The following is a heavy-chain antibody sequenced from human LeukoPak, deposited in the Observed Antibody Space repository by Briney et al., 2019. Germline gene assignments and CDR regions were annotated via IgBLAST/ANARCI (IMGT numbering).Heavy chain of an antibody. D-gene: IGHD6-19*01. Sequence: LPGGSLRLSCAASGFTFSDYWMSWVRQAPGKGLEWVANIKQDGSEKYYVDSVKGRFTISRDNAKNSLYLQMNSLRAEDTAVYYCARDRGGSGWYDFECWGQGTLVTVSS. CDR2: IKQDGSEK. CDR3: ARDRGGSGWYDFEC. J-gene: IGHJ4*02. V-gene: IGHV3-7*01. CDR1: GFTFSDYW.